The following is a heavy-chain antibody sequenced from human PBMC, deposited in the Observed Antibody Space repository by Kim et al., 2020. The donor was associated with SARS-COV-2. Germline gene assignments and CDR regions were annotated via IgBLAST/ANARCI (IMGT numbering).Heavy chain of an antibody. V-gene: IGHV3-21*01. CDR2: ISSSSSYI. CDR1: GFTFSSYS. Sequence: GGSLRLSCAASGFTFSSYSMNWVRQAPGKGLEWVSSISSSSSYIYYADSVKGRFTISRDNAKNSLYLQMNSLRAEDTAVYYCARDEVKRWLQLGYYYYGMDVWGQGTTVTVSS. D-gene: IGHD5-12*01. CDR3: ARDEVKRWLQLGYYYYGMDV. J-gene: IGHJ6*02.